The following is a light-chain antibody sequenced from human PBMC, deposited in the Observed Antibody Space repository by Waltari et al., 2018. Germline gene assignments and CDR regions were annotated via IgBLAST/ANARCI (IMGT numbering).Light chain of an antibody. CDR2: HAS. CDR3: QQYDILPAT. J-gene: IGKJ1*01. Sequence: EIVLTQSPGTLSLSPGERATPSCRASLGVGKYLAWYQQRPGQAPRLLLYHASIRATGIPDRFSGSGFGTDFSLTISRLEPEDFAVYYCQQYDILPATFGQGTKVEIK. CDR1: LGVGKY. V-gene: IGKV3-20*01.